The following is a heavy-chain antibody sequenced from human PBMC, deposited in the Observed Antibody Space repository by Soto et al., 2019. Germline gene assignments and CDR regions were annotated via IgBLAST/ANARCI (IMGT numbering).Heavy chain of an antibody. CDR2: ISYDGSNK. J-gene: IGHJ4*02. Sequence: ALRLSCAASGFTFSSYAMHWVRQAPGKGLEWVAVISYDGSNKYYADSVKGRFTISRDNSKNTLYLQMNSLRAEDTAVYYCARGSVPATVTTDVFDYWCQGTLVTVSS. CDR3: ARGSVPATVTTDVFDY. D-gene: IGHD4-17*01. CDR1: GFTFSSYA. V-gene: IGHV3-30-3*01.